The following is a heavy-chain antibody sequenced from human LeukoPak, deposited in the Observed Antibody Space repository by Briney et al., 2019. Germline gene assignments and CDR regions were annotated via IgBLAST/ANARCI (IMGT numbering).Heavy chain of an antibody. V-gene: IGHV3-33*01. Sequence: GGSLRLSCAASGFTFSSYGMHWVRQAPGKGLEWVAVIWYDGSNKYYADSVKGRFTISRDNSKNTLYLQMNSLRAEDTAAYYCAREHMNCSGGSCYSPGGPFDYWGQGTLVTVSS. J-gene: IGHJ4*02. CDR3: AREHMNCSGGSCYSPGGPFDY. D-gene: IGHD2-15*01. CDR1: GFTFSSYG. CDR2: IWYDGSNK.